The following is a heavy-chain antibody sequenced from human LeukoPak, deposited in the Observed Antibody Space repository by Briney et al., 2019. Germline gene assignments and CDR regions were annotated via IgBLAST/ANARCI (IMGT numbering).Heavy chain of an antibody. CDR3: AKGIYSSGWSYFDY. Sequence: GGSLRLSCEASGFTFSTYGIHWVRQAPGKGLEWVSTLSGSGITTYYADSVKGRFTISRDNSKNTLYLQMNSLRAEDTAVYYCAKGIYSSGWSYFDYWGHGTLVTVSS. J-gene: IGHJ4*01. D-gene: IGHD6-19*01. V-gene: IGHV3-23*01. CDR1: GFTFSTYG. CDR2: LSGSGITT.